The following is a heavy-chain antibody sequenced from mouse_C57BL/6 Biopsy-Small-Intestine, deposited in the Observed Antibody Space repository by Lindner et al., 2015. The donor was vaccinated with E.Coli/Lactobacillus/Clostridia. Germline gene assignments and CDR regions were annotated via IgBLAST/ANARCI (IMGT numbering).Heavy chain of an antibody. CDR3: ARGTRLDF. CDR1: GYTFTGYD. J-gene: IGHJ2*01. V-gene: IGHV1-85*01. Sequence: VQLQESGPEVVKPGASVKLSCKASGYTFTGYDINWVKQRPGQGLEWIGWIYPRDGSSKYSERFKDKATLTVDTSSNTAYMELHSLTSEDSAVYFCARGTRLDFWGQGSTLTVSA. CDR2: IYPRDGSS. D-gene: IGHD2-14*01.